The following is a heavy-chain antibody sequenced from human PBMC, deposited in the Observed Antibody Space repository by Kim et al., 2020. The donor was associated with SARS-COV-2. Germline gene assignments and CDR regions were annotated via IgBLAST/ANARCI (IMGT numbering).Heavy chain of an antibody. CDR1: GLTFRNYG. CDR2: ISYDGTIQ. D-gene: IGHD2-2*01. J-gene: IGHJ5*02. CDR3: AKVPIAVVSGGKMWLDP. V-gene: IGHV3-30*18. Sequence: GGSLRLSCAASGLTFRNYGMHWVRQAPGKGLEWVADISYDGTIQYYGDSVEGRFTISRDNSKNTLYLQMNSLRLEDTAVYYCAKVPIAVVSGGKMWLDPWGQGTLVTVSS.